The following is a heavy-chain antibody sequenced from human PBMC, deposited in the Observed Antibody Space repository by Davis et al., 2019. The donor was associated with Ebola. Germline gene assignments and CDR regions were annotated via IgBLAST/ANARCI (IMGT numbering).Heavy chain of an antibody. CDR2: IKQDGSEK. D-gene: IGHD1-7*01. Sequence: PGGSLRLSCAASGFTFSSYWMSWVRQAPGKGLEWVANIKQDGSEKYYVDSVKGRFTISRDNAKNSLYLQMNSLRAEDTAVYYCARDRNWNYVGYFDYWGQGTLVTVSS. CDR1: GFTFSSYW. V-gene: IGHV3-7*01. J-gene: IGHJ4*02. CDR3: ARDRNWNYVGYFDY.